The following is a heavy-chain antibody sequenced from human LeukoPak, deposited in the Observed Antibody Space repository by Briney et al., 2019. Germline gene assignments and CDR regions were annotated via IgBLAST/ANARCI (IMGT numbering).Heavy chain of an antibody. V-gene: IGHV4-61*08. CDR3: ARAAYYDSSGYLIDY. CDR2: IYYSGST. J-gene: IGHJ4*02. Sequence: PSQTLSLTCAVSGGSISSGGYYWRWIRQPPGKGLEWIGYIYYSGSTNYNPSLKSRVTISVDTSKNQFSLKLSSVTAADTAVYYCARAAYYDSSGYLIDYWGQGTLVTVSS. CDR1: GGSISSGGYY. D-gene: IGHD3-22*01.